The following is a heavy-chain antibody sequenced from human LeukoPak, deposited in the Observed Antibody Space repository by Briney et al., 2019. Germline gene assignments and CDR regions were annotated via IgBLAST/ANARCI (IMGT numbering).Heavy chain of an antibody. Sequence: SVKVSCKASGGTFSSYAISWVRQAPGQGLEWMGRIIPILGIANYAQKFQGRVTIIADKSTSTAYMELSSLRSEDTAVYYCARGLSRDFWSGYYSGENNWFDPWGQGTLVTVSS. CDR2: IIPILGIA. V-gene: IGHV1-69*04. D-gene: IGHD3-3*01. J-gene: IGHJ5*02. CDR3: ARGLSRDFWSGYYSGENNWFDP. CDR1: GGTFSSYA.